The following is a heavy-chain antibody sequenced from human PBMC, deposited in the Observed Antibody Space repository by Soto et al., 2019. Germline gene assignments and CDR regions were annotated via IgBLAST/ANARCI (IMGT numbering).Heavy chain of an antibody. CDR2: ISAYNGNT. D-gene: IGHD3-9*01. CDR1: GYTFTSYG. J-gene: IGHJ6*02. V-gene: IGHV1-18*01. Sequence: ASVKVSCKASGYTFTSYGISWVRQAPGQGLEWMGWISAYNGNTNYAQKLQGRVTMTTDTSTSTAYMELRSLRSDDTAVYYCARVPLRYYYYYYGMDVCGQGTTVTVSS. CDR3: ARVPLRYYYYYYGMDV.